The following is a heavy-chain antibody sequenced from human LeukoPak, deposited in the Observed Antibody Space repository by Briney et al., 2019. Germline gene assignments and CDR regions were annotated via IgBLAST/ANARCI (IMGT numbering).Heavy chain of an antibody. V-gene: IGHV3-53*01. D-gene: IGHD3-3*01. CDR3: ARGSYYDFWSGYPTLDY. J-gene: IGHJ4*02. Sequence: GGSLRLSCAAPGFTVSSNYMSWVRRAPGKGLEWVSVIYSGGSTYYADSVKGRFTISRDNSKNTLYLQMNSLRAEDTAVYYCARGSYYDFWSGYPTLDYWGQGTLVTVSS. CDR2: IYSGGST. CDR1: GFTVSSNY.